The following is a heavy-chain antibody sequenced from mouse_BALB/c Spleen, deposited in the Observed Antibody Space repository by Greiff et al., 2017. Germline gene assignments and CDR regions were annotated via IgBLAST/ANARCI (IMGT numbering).Heavy chain of an antibody. V-gene: IGHV1-69*01. CDR1: GYTFTDYW. J-gene: IGHJ3*01. CDR2: IDTSDSYT. CDR3: AREGVYGSSYGWFAY. D-gene: IGHD1-1*01. Sequence: QVQLQQSGAELVMPGASVKMSCKASGYTFTDYWMHWVKQRPGQGLEWIGAIDTSDSYTSYNQKFKGKATLTVDESSSTAYMQLSSLTSEDSAVYYCAREGVYGSSYGWFAYWGQGTLVTVSA.